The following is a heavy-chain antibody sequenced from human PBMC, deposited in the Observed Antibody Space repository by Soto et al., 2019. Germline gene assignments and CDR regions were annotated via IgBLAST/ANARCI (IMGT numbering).Heavy chain of an antibody. Sequence: ASVKVSCKASGYTFTCYYMHWVRQAPGQGLEWMGWINPNSGGTNYAQKFQGWVTMTRDTSISTAYMELSRLRSDDTAVYYCARSYGEGWFDPWGQGTLVTVSS. J-gene: IGHJ5*02. V-gene: IGHV1-2*04. CDR3: ARSYGEGWFDP. CDR1: GYTFTCYY. D-gene: IGHD4-17*01. CDR2: INPNSGGT.